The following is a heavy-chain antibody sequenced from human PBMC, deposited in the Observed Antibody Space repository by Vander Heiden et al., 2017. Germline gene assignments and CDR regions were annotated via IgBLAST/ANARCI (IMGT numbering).Heavy chain of an antibody. J-gene: IGHJ3*02. D-gene: IGHD3-3*01. Sequence: EVQLVESGGGLVQPGGSLRLSCAASGFTFSSYWMHWVRQAPGKGLVWVSRINSDGSSTSYADSVKGRFTISRDNAKNTLYLQMNSLRAEETPVYYCAREYYDFWSCPEKPDAFDIWGQVTMVAVSS. CDR2: INSDGSST. CDR3: AREYYDFWSCPEKPDAFDI. CDR1: GFTFSSYW. V-gene: IGHV3-74*01.